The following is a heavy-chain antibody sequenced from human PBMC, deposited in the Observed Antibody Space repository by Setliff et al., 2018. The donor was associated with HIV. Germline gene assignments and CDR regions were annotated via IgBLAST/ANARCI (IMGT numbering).Heavy chain of an antibody. CDR3: TRSSLWLNWFDP. D-gene: IGHD6-19*01. V-gene: IGHV3-49*04. J-gene: IGHJ5*02. CDR1: GFTFGDYA. Sequence: GGSLRLSCKVSGFTFGDYATNWVRQAPGKGLEWVGFIRSKAYGGTTEYAASVRGRFTISRDDSKSIAYLQMNSLKTDDTAVYYCTRSSLWLNWFDPWGQGTLVTVSS. CDR2: IRSKAYGGTT.